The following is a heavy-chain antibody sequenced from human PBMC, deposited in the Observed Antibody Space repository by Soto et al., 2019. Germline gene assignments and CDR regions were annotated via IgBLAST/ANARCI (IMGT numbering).Heavy chain of an antibody. Sequence: PGESLKISCQGSGYSFTSSWISWVRQAPGQGLEWMGIINPSGGSTSYAQKFQGRVTMTRDTSTSTVYMELSSLRSEDTAVYYCARGPMNDYVFYYYGMDVWGQGTTVTVSS. J-gene: IGHJ6*02. CDR2: INPSGGST. V-gene: IGHV1-46*01. CDR3: ARGPMNDYVFYYYGMDV. CDR1: GYSFTSSW. D-gene: IGHD4-17*01.